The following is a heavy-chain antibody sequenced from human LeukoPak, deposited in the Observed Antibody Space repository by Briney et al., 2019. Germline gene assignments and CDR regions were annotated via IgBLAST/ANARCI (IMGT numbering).Heavy chain of an antibody. Sequence: GESLKLSCTGSGYSFTTYWIGWVRQMPGKGLEWMGIIYPGDSDTRYTPSFQGQVTISADKSISTAYLQWSSLKASDTAMYYCATSESQTKFDYWGQGTLVTASS. D-gene: IGHD1/OR15-1a*01. CDR3: ATSESQTKFDY. J-gene: IGHJ4*02. CDR2: IYPGDSDT. CDR1: GYSFTTYW. V-gene: IGHV5-51*01.